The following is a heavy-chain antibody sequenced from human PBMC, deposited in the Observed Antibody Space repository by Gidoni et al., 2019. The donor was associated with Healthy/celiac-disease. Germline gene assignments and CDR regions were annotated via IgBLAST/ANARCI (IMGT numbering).Heavy chain of an antibody. CDR3: ARGPTVGYGSGSYYF. CDR1: GYSISRGYY. Sequence: QVQLQESGPGLVKLSETLSLTCAVSGYSISRGYYWGWIRQPPGKGLEWIGSIYHSGSTYYNPSLKSRVTISVDTSKNQFSLKLSSVTAADTAVYYCARGPTVGYGSGSYYFWGQGTLVTVSS. D-gene: IGHD3-10*01. CDR2: IYHSGST. V-gene: IGHV4-38-2*01. J-gene: IGHJ4*02.